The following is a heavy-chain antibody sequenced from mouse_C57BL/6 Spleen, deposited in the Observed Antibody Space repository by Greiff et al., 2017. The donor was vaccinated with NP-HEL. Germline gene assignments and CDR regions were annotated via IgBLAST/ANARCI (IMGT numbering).Heavy chain of an antibody. V-gene: IGHV14-4*01. D-gene: IGHD1-1*01. CDR1: GFNIKDDY. CDR2: IDPENGDT. J-gene: IGHJ3*01. CDR3: TLYYGSSPFAY. Sequence: EVQLQQSGAELVRPGASVKLSCTASGFNIKDDYMHWVKQRPEQGLEWIGWIDPENGDTEYASKFQGKATITADTSSNTAYLQLSSLTSEDTAVYYCTLYYGSSPFAYWGQGTLVTVSA.